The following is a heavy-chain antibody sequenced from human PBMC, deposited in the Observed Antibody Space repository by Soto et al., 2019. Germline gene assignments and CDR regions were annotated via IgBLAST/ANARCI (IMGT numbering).Heavy chain of an antibody. V-gene: IGHV4-34*01. CDR3: ARGREVVSPDY. CDR2: INHSGST. Sequence: QVQLQQWGAGLLKPSETLSLTCAVYGGSFSGYYWSWIRQPPGKGLEWIGEINHSGSTNYNPSLKSRVTXSXGTSKNQFSLKLSSVTAADTAVYYCARGREVVSPDYWGQGTLVTVSS. D-gene: IGHD2-15*01. CDR1: GGSFSGYY. J-gene: IGHJ4*02.